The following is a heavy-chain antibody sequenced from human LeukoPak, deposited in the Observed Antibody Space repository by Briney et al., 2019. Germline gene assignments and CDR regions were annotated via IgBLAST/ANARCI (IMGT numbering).Heavy chain of an antibody. Sequence: GGSLRLSCAASGFTFSSYAMSWVRQAPGKGLEWVSAISGSGGSTYYAAPVKGRFTISRDDSKNTLYLQMSSLKTEDTAVYYCISGGRYYDFWSGYYNWGQGTLVTVSS. CDR2: ISGSGGST. V-gene: IGHV3-23*01. D-gene: IGHD3-3*01. CDR1: GFTFSSYA. CDR3: ISGGRYYDFWSGYYN. J-gene: IGHJ4*02.